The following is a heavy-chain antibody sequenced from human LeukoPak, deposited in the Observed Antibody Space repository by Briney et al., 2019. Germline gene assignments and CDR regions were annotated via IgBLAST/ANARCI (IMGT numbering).Heavy chain of an antibody. J-gene: IGHJ4*02. Sequence: GGSLRLSCAASGFTFSSYAMHWVRQAPGKGLEWVAVISYDGSNKYYADSVKGRFTISRDNSKNTLYLQMNSLRAEDTAVYYCAREVTMIVVVTVYYFDYWGQGTLATVSS. CDR1: GFTFSSYA. CDR3: AREVTMIVVVTVYYFDY. D-gene: IGHD3-22*01. V-gene: IGHV3-30*04. CDR2: ISYDGSNK.